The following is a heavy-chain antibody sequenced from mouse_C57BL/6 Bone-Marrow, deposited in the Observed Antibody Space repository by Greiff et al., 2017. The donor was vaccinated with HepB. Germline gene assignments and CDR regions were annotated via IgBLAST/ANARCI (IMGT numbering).Heavy chain of an antibody. CDR3: ARRGEDSSGRYYAMDY. J-gene: IGHJ4*01. D-gene: IGHD3-2*02. CDR1: GYTFTSYD. CDR2: IYPRDGST. V-gene: IGHV1-85*01. Sequence: QVQLQQSGPELVKPGASVKLSCKASGYTFTSYDINWVKQRPGQGLEWIGWIYPRDGSTKYNEKFKGKATLTVDTSSSTAYMELHSLTSEDSAVYFCARRGEDSSGRYYAMDYWGQGTSVTVSS.